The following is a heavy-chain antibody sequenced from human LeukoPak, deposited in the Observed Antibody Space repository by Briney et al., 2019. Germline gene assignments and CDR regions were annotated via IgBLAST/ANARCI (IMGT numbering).Heavy chain of an antibody. D-gene: IGHD3-3*01. J-gene: IGHJ4*02. CDR3: ARESLLRFLEWLFDY. CDR2: INPSGGST. CDR1: GYTFTSYY. V-gene: IGHV1-46*01. Sequence: ASVKVSCKASGYTFTSYYMHWVRQAPGQGLEWMGIINPSGGSTSYAQKFQGRVTMTRDTSTSTVYMELSSLRSEDTAVYYCARESLLRFLEWLFDYWGRGTLVTVSS.